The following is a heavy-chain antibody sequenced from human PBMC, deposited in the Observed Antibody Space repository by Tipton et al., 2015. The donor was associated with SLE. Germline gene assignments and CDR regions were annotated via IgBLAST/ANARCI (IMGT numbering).Heavy chain of an antibody. CDR1: GFTFSKYG. Sequence: SLRLSCAASGFTFSKYGMHWVRQAPGKGLDWVAGIWYHGRDQYYADSVKGRFTISRDNSKNTLYLQMNSLGDEDTAIYYCARDDDTSGHFSYLGSWGQGTLVTVSS. CDR2: IWYHGRDQ. V-gene: IGHV3-33*01. CDR3: ARDDDTSGHFSYLGS. D-gene: IGHD3-22*01. J-gene: IGHJ5*02.